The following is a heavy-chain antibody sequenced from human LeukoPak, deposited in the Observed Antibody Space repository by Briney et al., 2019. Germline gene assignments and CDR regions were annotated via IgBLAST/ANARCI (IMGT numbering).Heavy chain of an antibody. CDR3: ARHGSIATGAFTY. J-gene: IGHJ4*02. D-gene: IGHD6-13*01. CDR2: FYYSGST. V-gene: IGHV4-39*01. Sequence: SETLSLTCSVSGGSISRSSYYWGWTRQPPGKGLEWIGSFYYSGSTYYNPSLKSRVTISVDTSRNQFSLKLGSVTAADTAVYYCARHGSIATGAFTYWGQGTLVTVSS. CDR1: GGSISRSSYY.